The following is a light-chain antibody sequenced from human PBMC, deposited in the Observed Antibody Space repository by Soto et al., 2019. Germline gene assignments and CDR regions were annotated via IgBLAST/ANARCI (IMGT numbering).Light chain of an antibody. J-gene: IGKJ2*01. Sequence: DIQMTQSPSSLSASVGDRATITCRASQSISSYLNWYQQKPGKAPKLLIYAASSLQSGVPSRFSGSGSGTDFTLTISSLQPEDFATYYCQQSYSTPQTFGQGTKREIK. V-gene: IGKV1-39*01. CDR1: QSISSY. CDR3: QQSYSTPQT. CDR2: AAS.